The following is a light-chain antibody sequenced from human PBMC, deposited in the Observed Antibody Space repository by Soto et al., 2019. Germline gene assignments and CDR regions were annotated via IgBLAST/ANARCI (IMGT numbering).Light chain of an antibody. Sequence: EIVLTQSPGTLSLSPGERATLSCRASQTVTSNFLAWYQQKPGQAPRLLIYGASSRATGIPDRFSGSGSGTDFTLTIASLEPEDFAVYSCQQYAASPFTFGQGTKGELK. CDR2: GAS. CDR1: QTVTSNF. CDR3: QQYAASPFT. V-gene: IGKV3-20*01. J-gene: IGKJ1*01.